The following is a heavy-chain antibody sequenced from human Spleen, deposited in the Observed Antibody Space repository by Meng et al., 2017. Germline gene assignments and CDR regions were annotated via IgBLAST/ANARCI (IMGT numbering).Heavy chain of an antibody. CDR1: GFTFSRYW. J-gene: IGHJ4*02. V-gene: IGHV3-74*01. CDR2: INPDGSST. D-gene: IGHD5-12*01. Sequence: EVQLVESGGRLVQRGGSRRLSCAASGFTFSRYWMHWVRQVPGQVLVWVSRINPDGSSTSYADSVKGRFTISRDNAKNTLYLQMTILRAEDTAVYYCSKDYTGSDDYWGQGTLVTVSS. CDR3: SKDYTGSDDY.